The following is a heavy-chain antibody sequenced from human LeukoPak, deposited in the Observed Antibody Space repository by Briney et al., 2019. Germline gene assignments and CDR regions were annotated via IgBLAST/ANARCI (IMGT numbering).Heavy chain of an antibody. Sequence: GGSLSLSCAASGITFSSYWMHWVRQVPGKGLVWVSRINSDGSSTSYADSVTGRFTISRDNAKNTLYLQMNSLRAEDTAVYYCARTLNYAFDIWGQGTMVTVSS. CDR2: INSDGSST. J-gene: IGHJ3*02. CDR1: GITFSSYW. D-gene: IGHD1-7*01. V-gene: IGHV3-74*01. CDR3: ARTLNYAFDI.